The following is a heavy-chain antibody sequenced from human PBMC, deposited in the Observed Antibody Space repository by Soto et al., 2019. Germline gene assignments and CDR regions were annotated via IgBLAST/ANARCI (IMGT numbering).Heavy chain of an antibody. Sequence: PGGSLRLSCAASGFTFSSYWMSWVRQAPGKGLEWVANIKQDGSEKYYVDSVKGRFTISRDNAKNSLYLQMNSLRAEDTAVYYCARDDISGGSFHLPLFYYYYGMDVWGQGTTVTVSS. V-gene: IGHV3-7*01. CDR3: ARDDISGGSFHLPLFYYYYGMDV. D-gene: IGHD2-15*01. J-gene: IGHJ6*02. CDR1: GFTFSSYW. CDR2: IKQDGSEK.